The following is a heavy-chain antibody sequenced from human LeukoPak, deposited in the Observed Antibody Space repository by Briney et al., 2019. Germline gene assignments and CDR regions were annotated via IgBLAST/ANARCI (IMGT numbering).Heavy chain of an antibody. Sequence: PGGSLRLSCAASGFTVSSNYMSWVRQAPGKGLEWVSLIDGDGTTHYADSVKDRFTISRHDSKNTMHLQINSLRPEDTAVYYCARDPGSHYGMDVWGQGTTVTVSS. CDR1: GFTVSSNY. D-gene: IGHD3-10*01. V-gene: IGHV3-53*04. J-gene: IGHJ6*02. CDR3: ARDPGSHYGMDV. CDR2: IDGDGTT.